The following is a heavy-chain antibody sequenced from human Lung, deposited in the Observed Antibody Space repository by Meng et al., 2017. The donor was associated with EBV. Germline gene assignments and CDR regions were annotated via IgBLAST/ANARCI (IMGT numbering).Heavy chain of an antibody. J-gene: IGHJ4*02. CDR2: IYYSGST. CDR3: ARHAHDYIWGSYRYWDY. CDR1: GDSISSSRYY. D-gene: IGHD3-16*02. Sequence: QGGGHALLNPSDTLALTFAVYGDSISSSRYYWAWIRQPPGKGLEWIGTIYYSGSTSCNPSLKSRVTISVDTSKSQFSLNLSSVTAADTAVYYCARHAHDYIWGSYRYWDYWGQGTLVTVSS. V-gene: IGHV4-39*01.